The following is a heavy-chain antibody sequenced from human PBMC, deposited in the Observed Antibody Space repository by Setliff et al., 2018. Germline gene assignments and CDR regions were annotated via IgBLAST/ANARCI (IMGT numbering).Heavy chain of an antibody. Sequence: PSETLSLTCTVSNFSLTSGFFWAWVRQPPGKGLEWIATVYHRGNTDYKPSLKSRATISVDTSKNQFSLKLTSMTAADTAVYFCAREGSSSTRGWYMDAWGKGTSVTVSS. V-gene: IGHV4-38-2*02. CDR3: AREGSSSTRGWYMDA. CDR1: NFSLTSGFF. J-gene: IGHJ6*03. D-gene: IGHD2-2*01. CDR2: VYHRGNT.